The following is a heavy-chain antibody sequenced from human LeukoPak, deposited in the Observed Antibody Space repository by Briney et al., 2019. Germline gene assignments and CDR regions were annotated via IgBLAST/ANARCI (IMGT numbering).Heavy chain of an antibody. J-gene: IGHJ5*02. Sequence: SETLSLTCAVYGGSFSGYYWSWIRQPPGKGLEWIGEINHSGSTNYNPSLKSRVTISVDTSKNQFSLKLSSVTAADTAVYYCARGLVMGYATTWAWFDPWGQGTLVTVSS. D-gene: IGHD2-8*01. V-gene: IGHV4-34*01. CDR1: GGSFSGYY. CDR3: ARGLVMGYATTWAWFDP. CDR2: INHSGST.